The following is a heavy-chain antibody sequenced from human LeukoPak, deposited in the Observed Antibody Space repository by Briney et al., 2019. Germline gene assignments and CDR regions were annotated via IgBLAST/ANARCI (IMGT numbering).Heavy chain of an antibody. J-gene: IGHJ3*02. CDR1: GFTFDDYA. V-gene: IGHV3-43D*03. D-gene: IGHD2-2*01. CDR2: ISWDGGST. Sequence: PGGXLRHSCAASGFTFDDYAMHWVRQAPGKGLEWVSLISWDGGSTYYADSVKGRFTISRDNSKNSLYLQMNSLRAEDTALYYCAKDIKYQLLLGAFDIWGQGTMVTVSS. CDR3: AKDIKYQLLLGAFDI.